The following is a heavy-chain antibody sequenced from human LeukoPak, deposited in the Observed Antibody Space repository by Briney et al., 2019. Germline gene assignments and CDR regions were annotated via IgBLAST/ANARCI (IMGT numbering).Heavy chain of an antibody. CDR2: IYHSGST. J-gene: IGHJ4*02. V-gene: IGHV4-30-2*01. CDR1: GGSISSGGYS. CDR3: ARGVFGVVPQPFDY. D-gene: IGHD3-3*01. Sequence: SETLSVTCAVSGGSISSGGYSWRWIRQPPGKGLEWIGYIYHSGSTYYNPSLKSRVTISVDRSKNQFSLKLSSVTAADTAVYYCARGVFGVVPQPFDYWGQGTLVTVSS.